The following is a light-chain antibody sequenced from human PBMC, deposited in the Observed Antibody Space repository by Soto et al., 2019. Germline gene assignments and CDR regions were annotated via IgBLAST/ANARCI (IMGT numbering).Light chain of an antibody. V-gene: IGKV3D-20*01. Sequence: EIVLTQSPGTLSLSPGERASLSCGASQSVRTSLAWYQHKPGLAPSLLIYDASSRATGIPDRFSGSGSGTDFTLTISRLEPEDFAVYFCQQYGTAPYTFGQGTKLEIK. CDR2: DAS. CDR3: QQYGTAPYT. J-gene: IGKJ2*01. CDR1: QSVRTS.